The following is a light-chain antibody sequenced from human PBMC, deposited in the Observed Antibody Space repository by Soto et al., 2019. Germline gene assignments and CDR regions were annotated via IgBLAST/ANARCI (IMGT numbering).Light chain of an antibody. CDR2: DVN. V-gene: IGLV2-14*01. Sequence: QSALNQAASVSGAPGHSLTISCTGTSSDVGAYNFVSWYQQHPGKAPKLMIYDVNNRPSGVSDRFSGSKSGNTASLTISGLRAEDEADYYCNSYTSSSTSYVFGTGTKVTVL. CDR3: NSYTSSSTSYV. J-gene: IGLJ1*01. CDR1: SSDVGAYNF.